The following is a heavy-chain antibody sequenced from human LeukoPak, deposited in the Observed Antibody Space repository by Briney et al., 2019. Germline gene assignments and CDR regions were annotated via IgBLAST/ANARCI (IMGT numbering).Heavy chain of an antibody. V-gene: IGHV3-9*03. D-gene: IGHD6-19*01. CDR1: GFTFDDYA. J-gene: IGHJ3*02. CDR2: ISWNSGSI. Sequence: PGRSLRLSCAPSGFTFDDYAMHWVRQAPGKGLEWVSGISWNSGSIGYADSVKGRFTISRDNAKNSLYLQTNSLRAEDMALYYCAKGIAVGAHDAFDIWGQGTMVTVSS. CDR3: AKGIAVGAHDAFDI.